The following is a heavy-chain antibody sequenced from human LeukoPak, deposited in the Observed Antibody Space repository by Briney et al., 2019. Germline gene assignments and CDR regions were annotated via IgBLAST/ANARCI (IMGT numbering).Heavy chain of an antibody. V-gene: IGHV1-46*01. CDR2: INPSGGST. D-gene: IGHD1-7*01. J-gene: IGHJ5*02. CDR3: ARASRGRITGTTGWFDP. CDR1: GYTFTSYY. Sequence: ASVKVSCKASGYTFTSYYIHWVRQAPGQGLERMGIINPSGGSTSYAQKFQGRGTMTRDMSTSTVYMELRSLRSEDTAVYCCARASRGRITGTTGWFDPWGQGTLVTVSS.